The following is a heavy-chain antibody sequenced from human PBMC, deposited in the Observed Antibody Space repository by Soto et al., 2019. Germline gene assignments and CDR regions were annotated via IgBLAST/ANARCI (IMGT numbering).Heavy chain of an antibody. CDR1: GFTFSSYE. V-gene: IGHV3-48*03. D-gene: IGHD6-6*01. J-gene: IGHJ5*02. CDR3: ARVKWLAARPKEDWFDP. CDR2: IGSSGSTI. Sequence: GGSLRLSCAASGFTFSSYEMNWVRQAPGKGLEWVSYIGSSGSTIYYADSVKGRFTISRDNAKNSLYLQMNSLRAEDTAVYYCARVKWLAARPKEDWFDPWGQGTLVTVSS.